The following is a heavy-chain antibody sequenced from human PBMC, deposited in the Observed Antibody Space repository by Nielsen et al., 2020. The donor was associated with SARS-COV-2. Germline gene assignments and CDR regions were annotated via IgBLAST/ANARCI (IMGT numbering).Heavy chain of an antibody. CDR2: ISYSGST. CDR1: GGSVSSSRYN. D-gene: IGHD3-22*01. J-gene: IGHJ1*01. Sequence: GSLRLSCTVSGGSVSSSRYNWGWIRQPPGKGLEWIGSISYSGSTYYNPSLKSRVTVSVDTSKNQFSLKLSSVTAADTAVYYCARGGIIMISQYFQHWGQGTLVTVSS. CDR3: ARGGIIMISQYFQH. V-gene: IGHV4-39*01.